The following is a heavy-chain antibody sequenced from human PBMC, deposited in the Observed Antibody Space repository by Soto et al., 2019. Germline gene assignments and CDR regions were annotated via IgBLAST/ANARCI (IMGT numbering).Heavy chain of an antibody. CDR3: ARGRDPGQEDIVVVVAATEAFDI. CDR1: GGSFSGYY. J-gene: IGHJ3*02. D-gene: IGHD2-15*01. Sequence: TLSLTCAVYGGSFSGYYWSWIRQPPGKGLEWIGEINHSGSTNYNPSLKSRVTISVDTSKNQFSLKLSSVTAADTAVYYCARGRDPGQEDIVVVVAATEAFDIWGQGTMVTVSS. CDR2: INHSGST. V-gene: IGHV4-34*01.